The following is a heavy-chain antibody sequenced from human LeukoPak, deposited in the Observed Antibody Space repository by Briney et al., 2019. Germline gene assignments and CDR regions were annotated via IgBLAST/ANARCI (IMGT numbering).Heavy chain of an antibody. J-gene: IGHJ4*02. CDR2: INHSGST. V-gene: IGHV4-34*01. CDR3: ARESSGWYQFDY. Sequence: PSETLSLTCAVYGGSFSSYYWSWIRQPPGKGLEWIGEINHSGSTNYNPSLKSRVTISVDTSKNQFSLKLSSVTAADTAVYYCARESSGWYQFDYWGQGTLVTVSS. D-gene: IGHD6-19*01. CDR1: GGSFSSYY.